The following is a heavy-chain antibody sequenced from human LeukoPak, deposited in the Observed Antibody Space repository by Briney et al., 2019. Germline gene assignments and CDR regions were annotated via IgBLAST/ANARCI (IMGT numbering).Heavy chain of an antibody. V-gene: IGHV1-24*01. CDR3: ATGTYYYDSSGYHFDY. D-gene: IGHD3-22*01. CDR2: FDPEDGET. J-gene: IGHJ4*02. CDR1: GYTLTELS. Sequence: GPVKVSCQVSGYTLTELSMHWVRQAPGKGLEWMGGFDPEDGETIYAQKFQGRVTMTEDTSTDTAYMELSSLRSEDTAVYYCATGTYYYDSSGYHFDYWGQGTLVTVSS.